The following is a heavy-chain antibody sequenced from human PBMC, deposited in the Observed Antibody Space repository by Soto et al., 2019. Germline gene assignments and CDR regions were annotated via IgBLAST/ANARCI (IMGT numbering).Heavy chain of an antibody. CDR3: ASNYGSVSHYYCNGMDV. CDR1: GGSISSGGYY. Sequence: QVQLQESGPGLVKPSQTLSLTCTVSGGSISSGGYYWSWFRQHPVKGLVWIGYIYYRGSTYYNPSFKSRVTKSVDTSKNQFSLKLSSVTAADTAVDYFASNYGSVSHYYCNGMDVWGQGTTVTVSS. V-gene: IGHV4-31*03. D-gene: IGHD3-10*01. J-gene: IGHJ6*02. CDR2: IYYRGST.